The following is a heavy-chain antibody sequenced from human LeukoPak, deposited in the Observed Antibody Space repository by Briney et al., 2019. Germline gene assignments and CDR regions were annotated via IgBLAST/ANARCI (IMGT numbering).Heavy chain of an antibody. Sequence: GGSLRLSCAVSGFTFSAYGMHWVRQAPGKGLEWVAVIGYDGSKGYYLDAVKGRFTISRDNSKNTLFLQMNSLRVDDTAVYYCARDWNGSPAYDTFDFWGQGTMVTVSS. J-gene: IGHJ3*01. V-gene: IGHV3-33*01. D-gene: IGHD1-26*01. CDR1: GFTFSAYG. CDR2: IGYDGSKG. CDR3: ARDWNGSPAYDTFDF.